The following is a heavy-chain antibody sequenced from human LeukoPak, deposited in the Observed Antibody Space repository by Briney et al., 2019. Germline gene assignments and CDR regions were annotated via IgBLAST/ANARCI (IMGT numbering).Heavy chain of an antibody. V-gene: IGHV4-59*01. CDR1: GGSIGSYY. CDR3: ARGYFPYYFDY. Sequence: PSETLSLTCTVSGGSIGSYYWSWIRQPPGKGLEWIGYIYYSGSTNYNPSLKSRVTISVDASKNQFSLKLSSVTAADTAVYYCARGYFPYYFDYWGQGTLVTVSS. J-gene: IGHJ4*02. CDR2: IYYSGST. D-gene: IGHD2/OR15-2a*01.